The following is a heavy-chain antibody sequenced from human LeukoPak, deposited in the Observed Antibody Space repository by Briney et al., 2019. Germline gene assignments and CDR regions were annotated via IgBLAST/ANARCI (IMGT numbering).Heavy chain of an antibody. V-gene: IGHV3-21*01. CDR3: ARTIYYYESTSYFSDAFDV. D-gene: IGHD3-22*01. J-gene: IGHJ3*01. CDR1: GFTFSSYS. Sequence: GGSLRLSCAASGFTFSSYSMNWVRQAPGKGLDWVSSISPTSAYIYYQDSVKGRFTISRDDAKNSLYLEMDSLRAEDTAVYYCARTIYYYESTSYFSDAFDVWGQGTMVTVSS. CDR2: ISPTSAYI.